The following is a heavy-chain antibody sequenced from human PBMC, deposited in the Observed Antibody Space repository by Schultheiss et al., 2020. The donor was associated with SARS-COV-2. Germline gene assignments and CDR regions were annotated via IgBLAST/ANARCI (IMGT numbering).Heavy chain of an antibody. D-gene: IGHD5-18*01. CDR1: GGSISSGDYY. J-gene: IGHJ6*02. CDR3: ARVWLPYYYYYGMDV. Sequence: SETLSLTCTVSGGSISSGDYYWSWIRQPPGKGLEWIGYIYYSGSTYYNPSLKSRVTISVDTSKNQFSLKLSSVTAADTAVYYCARVWLPYYYYYGMDVWGQGTTVTVSS. CDR2: IYYSGST. V-gene: IGHV4-30-4*01.